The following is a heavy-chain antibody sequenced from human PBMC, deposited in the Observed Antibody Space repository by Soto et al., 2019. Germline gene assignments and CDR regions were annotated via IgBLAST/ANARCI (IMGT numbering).Heavy chain of an antibody. J-gene: IGHJ6*02. Sequence: PGGSLRLSCAASGFTFSSYAMSWVRQAPGKGQEWVSAISGRGGSTYYADSVKGRFTISRDNSKNTLYLQMNSLRAEDTAVYYCAKDLKGRFLEWSLYYYGMDVWGQGTTVTVSS. CDR3: AKDLKGRFLEWSLYYYGMDV. D-gene: IGHD3-3*01. CDR1: GFTFSSYA. V-gene: IGHV3-23*01. CDR2: ISGRGGST.